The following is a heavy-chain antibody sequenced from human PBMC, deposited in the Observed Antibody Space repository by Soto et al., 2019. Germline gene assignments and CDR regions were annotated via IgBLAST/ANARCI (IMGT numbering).Heavy chain of an antibody. CDR1: GFAFSTYA. J-gene: IGHJ4*02. D-gene: IGHD2-15*01. Sequence: GGSLRLSCATSGFAFSTYAMTWVRQVPGRGLEWVSTILPDEAGFYTVSVKGRFTISRDNFRGILYLQMNDLWVEDAAIYFCAKDRLPTSGQRFYFDSWGQGSLVTVSS. CDR3: AKDRLPTSGQRFYFDS. V-gene: IGHV3-23*01. CDR2: ILPDEAG.